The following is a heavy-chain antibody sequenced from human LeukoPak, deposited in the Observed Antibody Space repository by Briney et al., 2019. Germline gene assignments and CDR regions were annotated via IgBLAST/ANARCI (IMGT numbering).Heavy chain of an antibody. CDR3: ARGWAFDI. CDR2: INHSGST. V-gene: IGHV4-34*01. Sequence: SETLSLTCAVYGGSFSGYYWSWIRQPPGKGLEWIGEINHSGSTNYNPFLKSRVTISVDTSKNQFSLKLSSVTAADTAVYYCARGWAFDIWDQGTMVTVSS. J-gene: IGHJ3*02. CDR1: GGSFSGYY.